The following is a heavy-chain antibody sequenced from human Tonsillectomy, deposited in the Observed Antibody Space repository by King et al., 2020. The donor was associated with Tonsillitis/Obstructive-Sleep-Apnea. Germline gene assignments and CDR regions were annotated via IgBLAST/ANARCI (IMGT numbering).Heavy chain of an antibody. Sequence: QVQLQESGPGLVKPSETLSLTCTVSGGSISSYYWSWIRQPPGKGLEWIGYIYYSGSTNYNPSLKCRVTISVDTSKNQFSLKLSSVTAADTAFYYCARAGYNYRRDLDYWGQGTLVTVSS. CDR2: IYYSGST. CDR3: ARAGYNYRRDLDY. D-gene: IGHD5-18*01. J-gene: IGHJ4*02. CDR1: GGSISSYY. V-gene: IGHV4-59*01.